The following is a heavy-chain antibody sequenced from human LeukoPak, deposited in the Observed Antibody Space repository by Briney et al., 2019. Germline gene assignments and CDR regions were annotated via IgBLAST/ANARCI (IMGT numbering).Heavy chain of an antibody. Sequence: PSETLSLTCTVSGGSISSSSYYWGWIRQPPGKGLEWIGSIYCSGSTYYNPSLKSRVTISVDTSKNQFSLKLSSVTAADTAVYYCARDSFLAARSHAFDIWGQGTMVTVSS. CDR2: IYCSGST. CDR1: GGSISSSSYY. V-gene: IGHV4-39*07. CDR3: ARDSFLAARSHAFDI. D-gene: IGHD6-6*01. J-gene: IGHJ3*02.